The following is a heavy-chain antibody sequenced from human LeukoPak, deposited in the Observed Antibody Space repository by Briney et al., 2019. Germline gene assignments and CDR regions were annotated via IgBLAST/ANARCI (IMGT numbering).Heavy chain of an antibody. Sequence: GGSLRLSCAASGFTFSSYNMNWVRQAPGKGLEWVANIKQDGSEKYYVDSVKGRFTISRDNAKNSLYLQMNSLRAEDTAVYYCARDAAYSSSSDYWGQGTLVTVSS. J-gene: IGHJ4*02. CDR2: IKQDGSEK. D-gene: IGHD6-6*01. CDR1: GFTFSSYN. V-gene: IGHV3-7*01. CDR3: ARDAAYSSSSDY.